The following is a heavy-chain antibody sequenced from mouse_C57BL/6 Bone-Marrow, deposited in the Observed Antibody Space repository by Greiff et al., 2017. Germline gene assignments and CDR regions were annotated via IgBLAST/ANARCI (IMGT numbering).Heavy chain of an antibody. Sequence: EVKLQESGGGLVQPGGSLKLSCAASGFTFSDYYMYWVRQTPEKRLEWVAYISNGGGSTYYPDTVKGRFTISRDNAKNTLYLQMSRLKSEDTAMYYCARHGDYYGRGSYWYFDVWGTGTTVTVSS. J-gene: IGHJ1*03. CDR2: ISNGGGST. D-gene: IGHD1-1*01. CDR1: GFTFSDYY. V-gene: IGHV5-12*01. CDR3: ARHGDYYGRGSYWYFDV.